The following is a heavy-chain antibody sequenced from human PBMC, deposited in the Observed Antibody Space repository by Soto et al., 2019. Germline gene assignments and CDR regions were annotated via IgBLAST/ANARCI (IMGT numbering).Heavy chain of an antibody. CDR1: GGSISSYY. CDR2: IYYSGST. Sequence: SETLSLTSTVAGGSISSYYWSWIRQPPGKGLEWIGYIYYSGSTNYNPSLKSRVTISVDTSKNQFSLKLSSVTAADTAVYYCARRYGSGFDYWGQGTLVTVSS. CDR3: ARRYGSGFDY. J-gene: IGHJ4*02. D-gene: IGHD3-10*01. V-gene: IGHV4-59*08.